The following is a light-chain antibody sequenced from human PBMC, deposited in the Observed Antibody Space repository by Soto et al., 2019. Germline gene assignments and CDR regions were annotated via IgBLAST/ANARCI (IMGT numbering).Light chain of an antibody. J-gene: IGKJ3*01. CDR1: QDIRND. V-gene: IGKV1-17*02. CDR2: AAT. Sequence: DIQMTQSPPSLSASVGDRVTVTCRASQDIRNDLGWYQRKPGKAPKRLIFAATTLQSGVPSRFSATGSGTEFTLTISNLQPEDFATYYCLQHNTYPPTFGPGTKVDVK. CDR3: LQHNTYPPT.